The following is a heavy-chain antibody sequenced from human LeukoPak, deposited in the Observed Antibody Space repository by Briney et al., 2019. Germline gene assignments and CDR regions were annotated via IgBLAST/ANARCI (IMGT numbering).Heavy chain of an antibody. V-gene: IGHV3-74*01. CDR2: ISSDGTYT. CDR3: AQQLGYCSGGTCYFTY. Sequence: GGSLRLSCAASGFTFSSHLMHWVRQAPGKGLVWVSRISSDGTYTNYADSVRGRFTISRDNAKNTLYLQMNSLRAEDTAVYYCAQQLGYCSGGTCYFTYWGQGTLVTVSS. D-gene: IGHD2-15*01. CDR1: GFTFSSHL. J-gene: IGHJ1*01.